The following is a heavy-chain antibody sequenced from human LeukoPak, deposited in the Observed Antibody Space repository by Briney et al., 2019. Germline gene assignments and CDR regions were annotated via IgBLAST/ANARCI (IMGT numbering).Heavy chain of an antibody. D-gene: IGHD3-3*01. J-gene: IGHJ4*02. CDR3: ARDRTYYDFWSGYYGSLGV. V-gene: IGHV1-69*04. CDR1: GGTFSSYA. CDR2: IIPILGIA. Sequence: SVKVSCKASGGTFSSYAISWVRQAPGQGLEWMGRIIPILGIANYAQKFQGRVTITADKSTSTAYMELSSLRSEDTAVYYCARDRTYYDFWSGYYGSLGVWGQGTLVTVSS.